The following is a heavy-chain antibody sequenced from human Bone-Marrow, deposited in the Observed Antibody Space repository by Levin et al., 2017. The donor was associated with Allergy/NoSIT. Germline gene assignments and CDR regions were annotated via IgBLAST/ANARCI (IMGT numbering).Heavy chain of an antibody. CDR2: ISAYNGNT. Sequence: AASVKVSCKASGYTFTSYGISWVRQAPGQGLEWMGWISAYNGNTNYAQKLQGRVTMTTDTSTSTAYMELRSLRSDDTAVYYCARDWGYSGYDSDGMDVWGQGTTVTVSS. CDR1: GYTFTSYG. J-gene: IGHJ6*02. D-gene: IGHD5-12*01. CDR3: ARDWGYSGYDSDGMDV. V-gene: IGHV1-18*01.